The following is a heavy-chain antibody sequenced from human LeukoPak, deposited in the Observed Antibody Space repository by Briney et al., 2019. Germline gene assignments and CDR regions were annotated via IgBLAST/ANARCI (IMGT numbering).Heavy chain of an antibody. D-gene: IGHD6-19*01. Sequence: PGGSLRLSCAASGFTFSSYSMNWIRQPPGKGLEWIGSIYYSGSTYYNPSLKSRVTISVDTSKNQFSLKLSSVTAADTAVYYCARAGDMNLHRSSGWYPAYWGQGTLVTVSS. J-gene: IGHJ4*02. CDR1: GFTFSSYS. V-gene: IGHV4-39*07. CDR2: IYYSGST. CDR3: ARAGDMNLHRSSGWYPAY.